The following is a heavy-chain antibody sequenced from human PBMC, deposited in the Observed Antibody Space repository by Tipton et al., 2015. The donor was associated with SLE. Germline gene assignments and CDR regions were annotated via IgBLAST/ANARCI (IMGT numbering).Heavy chain of an antibody. D-gene: IGHD4-17*01. V-gene: IGHV4-34*01. Sequence: TLSLTCAVNGGSLSGYAWSWIRQPPGKGLEWIGEINHSGFTNYRPSLKSRATMSADRSTNQLSLKLSSVTAADTAVYYCASQGGYGDKGLDYWGQGTLVTVSS. CDR2: INHSGFT. CDR1: GGSLSGYA. J-gene: IGHJ4*02. CDR3: ASQGGYGDKGLDY.